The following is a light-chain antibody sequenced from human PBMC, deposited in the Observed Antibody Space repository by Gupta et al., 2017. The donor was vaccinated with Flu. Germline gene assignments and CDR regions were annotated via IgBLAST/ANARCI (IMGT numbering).Light chain of an antibody. CDR3: CSYVDAYSWV. J-gene: IGLJ3*02. CDR2: DVI. Sequence: QSALTQPRSVSGSPGQSVTISCTGSSTDIGASKYVSWYQQHPAKAPKFLIFDVINRPSGVPDRFSGSKAGNTASLTISGLQAEDEADYYCCSYVDAYSWVFGGGTTLTVL. CDR1: STDIGASKY. V-gene: IGLV2-11*01.